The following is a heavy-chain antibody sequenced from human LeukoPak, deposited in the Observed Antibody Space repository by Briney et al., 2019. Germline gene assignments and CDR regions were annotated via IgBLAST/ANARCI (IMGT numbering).Heavy chain of an antibody. CDR3: ARQYSSSWLSHYYYMDV. CDR1: GYSFTSYW. V-gene: IGHV5-51*01. J-gene: IGHJ6*03. CDR2: IYPGDSDT. D-gene: IGHD6-13*01. Sequence: WESLKISCKGSGYSFTSYWIGWVRQMPGKGLEWMGIIYPGDSDTRYSPSFQGQVTISADKSISTAYLQWSSLKASDTAMYYCARQYSSSWLSHYYYMDVWGKGTTVTVSS.